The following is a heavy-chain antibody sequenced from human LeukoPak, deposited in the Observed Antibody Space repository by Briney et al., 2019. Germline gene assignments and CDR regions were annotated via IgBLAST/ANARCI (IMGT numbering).Heavy chain of an antibody. V-gene: IGHV7-4-1*02. CDR2: INTNTGNT. CDR1: GYTFTSYG. Sequence: ASVKVSCKASGYTFTSYGISWVRQAPGQGLEWMGWINTNTGNTTYAQGFTGRFVFSLDTSVSTAYLQIRSLKAEDSAVYYCARESWDCSGGSCSYYMDVWGKGTTVTVSS. D-gene: IGHD2-15*01. J-gene: IGHJ6*03. CDR3: ARESWDCSGGSCSYYMDV.